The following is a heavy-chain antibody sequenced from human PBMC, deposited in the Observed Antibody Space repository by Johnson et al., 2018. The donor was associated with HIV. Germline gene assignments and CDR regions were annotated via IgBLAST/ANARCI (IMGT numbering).Heavy chain of an antibody. CDR2: ISYDGSTK. CDR3: ARESTPWGADYVGYGFDI. D-gene: IGHD4-17*01. J-gene: IGHJ3*02. V-gene: IGHV3-30-3*01. Sequence: QMHLVESGGGVVQPGRSLRLSCVGSGFTFSGYAMHWVRQAPGKGLEWVAFISYDGSTKYYADSVKGRFTISRDNAKKSLYLQMNSLRDEDTAVYYCARESTPWGADYVGYGFDIWGQGTMVTVSS. CDR1: GFTFSGYA.